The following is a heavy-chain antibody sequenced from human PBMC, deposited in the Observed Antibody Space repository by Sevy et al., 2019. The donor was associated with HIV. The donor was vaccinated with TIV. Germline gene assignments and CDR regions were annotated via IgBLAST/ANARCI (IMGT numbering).Heavy chain of an antibody. V-gene: IGHV4-59*01. Sequence: SESLSLTCTVSGGSISSYYWSWIRQPPGKGLEWIGYIYYSGSTNYNPSLKSRVTISVDTSKNQFSLKLCSVTAAYTAVYYCARELYYYDSSGYYPRRGYYFDYWGQGTLVTVSS. CDR1: GGSISSYY. J-gene: IGHJ4*02. D-gene: IGHD3-22*01. CDR3: ARELYYYDSSGYYPRRGYYFDY. CDR2: IYYSGST.